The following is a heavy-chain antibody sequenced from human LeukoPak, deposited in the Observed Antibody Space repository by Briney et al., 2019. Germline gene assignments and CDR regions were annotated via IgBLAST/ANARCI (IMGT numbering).Heavy chain of an antibody. J-gene: IGHJ4*02. Sequence: SETLSLTCAVYGGSFSGYYWSWIRQTPGKRLEGIGYIYYSGSTNYNPSLKSRVTISVDTSKNQFSLKLPSVTAADTAVYFCARHGASGSYLYYFDYWGQGTLVTVSS. V-gene: IGHV4-59*08. D-gene: IGHD1-26*01. CDR3: ARHGASGSYLYYFDY. CDR1: GGSFSGYY. CDR2: IYYSGST.